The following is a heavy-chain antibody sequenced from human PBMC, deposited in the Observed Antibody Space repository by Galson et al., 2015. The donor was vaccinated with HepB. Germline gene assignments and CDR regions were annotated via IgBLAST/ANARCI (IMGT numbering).Heavy chain of an antibody. CDR3: TTERLQYPFPNYYYYYMDV. CDR1: GFTFSNAW. V-gene: IGHV3-15*07. J-gene: IGHJ6*03. CDR2: IKSKTDGGTT. Sequence: SLRLSCAASGFTFSNAWMNWVRQAPGKGLEWVGRIKSKTDGGTTDYAAPVKGRFTISRDDSKNTLYLQMNSLKTEDTAVYYCTTERLQYPFPNYYYYYMDVWGKGTTVTVSS. D-gene: IGHD4-11*01.